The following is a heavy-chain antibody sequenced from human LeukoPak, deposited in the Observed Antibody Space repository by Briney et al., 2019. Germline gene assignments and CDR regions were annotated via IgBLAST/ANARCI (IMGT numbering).Heavy chain of an antibody. V-gene: IGHV3-7*04. Sequence: GGSLRVSCEAAGFTFSNYWMTWVRQAPGKGLEWVANIKKDGSEKWYVDSVKGRFIVSRDNAKNSLYLQMNSLRAEDTAVYYCARTLPYDKNNYYRHFDLWGQGTLVTVSS. CDR2: IKKDGSEK. CDR1: GFTFSNYW. CDR3: ARTLPYDKNNYYRHFDL. D-gene: IGHD3-10*01. J-gene: IGHJ4*02.